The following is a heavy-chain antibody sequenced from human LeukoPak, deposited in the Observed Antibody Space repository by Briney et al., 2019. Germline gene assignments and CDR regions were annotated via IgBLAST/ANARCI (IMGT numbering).Heavy chain of an antibody. CDR3: ARSGRSDTQYYYGMDV. J-gene: IGHJ6*02. V-gene: IGHV5-51*01. Sequence: GESLKISCKGSGYSFTSYWIGWVRQMPGKGLEWMGIIYPGDSDTRYSPSFQGQVSISADKSISTAYLQWSSLKASDTAMYYCARSGRSDTQYYYGMDVWGQGTTVTVSS. CDR1: GYSFTSYW. D-gene: IGHD5-18*01. CDR2: IYPGDSDT.